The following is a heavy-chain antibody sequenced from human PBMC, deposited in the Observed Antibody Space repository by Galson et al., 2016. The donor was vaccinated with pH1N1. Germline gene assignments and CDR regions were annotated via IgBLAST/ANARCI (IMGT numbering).Heavy chain of an antibody. CDR3: ARFEYGDYVKYSDL. V-gene: IGHV3-74*01. J-gene: IGHJ2*01. Sequence: SLRLSCAASGFTFSSYWMHWVRQSPGKGLVWVPRINSDGSSTNYADSVKGRFTISRDNAKNTLDPQMNSLRAADTAMYYCARFEYGDYVKYSDLWGRGTLVTFSS. CDR1: GFTFSSYW. CDR2: INSDGSST. D-gene: IGHD4-17*01.